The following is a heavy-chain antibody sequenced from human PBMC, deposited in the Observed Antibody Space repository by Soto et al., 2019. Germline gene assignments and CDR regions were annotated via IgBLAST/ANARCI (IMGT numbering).Heavy chain of an antibody. J-gene: IGHJ4*02. V-gene: IGHV5-51*01. CDR2: IYPGDSDT. Sequence: GESLKISCKGSGYSFTSYWIGWVRQMPGKGLELMGIIYPGDSDTRYSPSFQGRFTISRDNSKNTLYLHMNSLRADDTAVYYCARDSSALSLGVLFKYWGQGALVTVSS. D-gene: IGHD3-16*01. CDR1: GYSFTSYW. CDR3: ARDSSALSLGVLFKY.